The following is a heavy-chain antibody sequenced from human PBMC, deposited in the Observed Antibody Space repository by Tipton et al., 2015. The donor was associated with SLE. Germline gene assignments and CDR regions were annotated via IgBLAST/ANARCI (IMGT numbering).Heavy chain of an antibody. CDR3: ARAPKHEVDY. V-gene: IGHV3-9*01. Sequence: SLRLSCAASGFTFDDYAMHWVRQAPGKGLEWASGISWNSGSIGYADSVKGRFTISRDNAKNSLYLQMNSLRAEDTALYYCARAPKHEVDYWGQGTLVTVAS. CDR2: ISWNSGSI. D-gene: IGHD2-21*01. CDR1: GFTFDDYA. J-gene: IGHJ4*01.